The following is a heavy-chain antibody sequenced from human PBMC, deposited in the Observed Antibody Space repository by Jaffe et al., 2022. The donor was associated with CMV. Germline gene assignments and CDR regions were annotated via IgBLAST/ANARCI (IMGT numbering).Heavy chain of an antibody. Sequence: QLQLQESGPGLVKPSETLSLTCTVSGGSISSSSYYWGWIRQPPGKGLEWIGSIYYSGSTYYNPSLKSRVTISVDTSKNQFSLKLSSVTAADTAVYYCAAYSYGSNHFDYWGQGTLVTVSS. D-gene: IGHD5-18*01. V-gene: IGHV4-39*01. CDR1: GGSISSSSYY. CDR3: AAYSYGSNHFDY. J-gene: IGHJ4*02. CDR2: IYYSGST.